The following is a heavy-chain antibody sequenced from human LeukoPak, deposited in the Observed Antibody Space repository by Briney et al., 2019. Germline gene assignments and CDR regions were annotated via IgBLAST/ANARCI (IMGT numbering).Heavy chain of an antibody. V-gene: IGHV4-59*08. Sequence: SETLSLTCTVSGGSISSYYWSWIRQPPGKGLEWIGYIYYSGSTNYNPSLKSRVTISVDTSKNQFSLQLSSVTAADTAVYYCARFSGVGGYDYWGQGTLVTVPS. CDR2: IYYSGST. J-gene: IGHJ4*02. D-gene: IGHD1-26*01. CDR3: ARFSGVGGYDY. CDR1: GGSISSYY.